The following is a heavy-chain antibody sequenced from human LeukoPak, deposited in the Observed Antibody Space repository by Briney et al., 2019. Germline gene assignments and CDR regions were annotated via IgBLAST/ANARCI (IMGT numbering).Heavy chain of an antibody. CDR3: APRRYCSSTSCPRWFDP. CDR1: GGSISSYY. J-gene: IGHJ5*02. Sequence: SETLSLTCTVSGGSISSYYWSWIRQPPGKGLEWIGYIYYSGSTNYNPSLKSRVTISVDTSKNQFSLKLSSVTAADTAVYYCAPRRYCSSTSCPRWFDPWGQGTLVTVSS. V-gene: IGHV4-59*12. D-gene: IGHD2-2*01. CDR2: IYYSGST.